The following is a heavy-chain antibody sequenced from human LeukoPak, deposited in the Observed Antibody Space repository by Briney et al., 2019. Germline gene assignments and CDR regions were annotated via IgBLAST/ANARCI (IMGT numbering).Heavy chain of an antibody. V-gene: IGHV1-69*13. D-gene: IGHD2-2*01. CDR2: IIPIFGTA. CDR3: ARDVVVVPVASYDYYYMDV. CDR1: GGTFSSYA. J-gene: IGHJ6*03. Sequence: SVKVSCKASGGTFSSYAISWVRQAPGQGLEWMGGIIPIFGTANYAQKFQGRVTITADESTSTAYMELSSLRSEDTAVYYCARDVVVVPVASYDYYYMDVWGKGTTVTVSS.